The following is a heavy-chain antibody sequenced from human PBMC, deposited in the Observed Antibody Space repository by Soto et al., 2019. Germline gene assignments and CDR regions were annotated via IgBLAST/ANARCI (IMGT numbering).Heavy chain of an antibody. CDR2: IIPIFGTA. CDR1: GGTFSSYA. D-gene: IGHD2-2*01. Sequence: SVKVSCKASGGTFSSYAISWVRQAPGRGLEWMGGIIPIFGTANYAQKFQGRVTITADESTSTAYMELSSLRSEDTAVYYCARVGGDLIVDCSSTSCPKNYYYGMDVWGQGTTVTVSS. CDR3: ARVGGDLIVDCSSTSCPKNYYYGMDV. V-gene: IGHV1-69*13. J-gene: IGHJ6*02.